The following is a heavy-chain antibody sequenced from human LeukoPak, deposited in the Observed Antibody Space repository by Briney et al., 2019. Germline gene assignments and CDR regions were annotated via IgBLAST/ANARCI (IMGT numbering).Heavy chain of an antibody. CDR2: IYPGDSDT. V-gene: IGHV5-51*01. J-gene: IGHJ5*02. D-gene: IGHD3-10*01. Sequence: GESLQISCKGSGYSFTSYWIGWVRQMPGKGLEWMGVIYPGDSDTRYSPSFQGQVTISADKSINTAYLQWSSLKASDTAMYYCARLGYYGSGTRGNWFDPWGQGTLVTISS. CDR3: ARLGYYGSGTRGNWFDP. CDR1: GYSFTSYW.